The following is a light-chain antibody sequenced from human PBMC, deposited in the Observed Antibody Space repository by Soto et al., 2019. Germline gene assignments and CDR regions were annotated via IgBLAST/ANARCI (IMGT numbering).Light chain of an antibody. CDR2: DVS. CDR1: SSDVGGYNY. Sequence: QSALTQPASVSGSPGQSITISCTGTSSDVGGYNYVSWCQQHPGKAPTLMISDVSNRPSGVSNRFSGSKSGNTASLTISGLQAEDEADYYCSSYTSSSTLVFGGGTKLTVL. J-gene: IGLJ3*02. V-gene: IGLV2-14*01. CDR3: SSYTSSSTLV.